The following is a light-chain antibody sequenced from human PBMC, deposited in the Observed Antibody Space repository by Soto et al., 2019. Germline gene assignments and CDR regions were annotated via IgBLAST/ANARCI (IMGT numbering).Light chain of an antibody. V-gene: IGKV3-15*01. CDR1: QSVRSS. Sequence: EIVMTQSPATLSVSPGERATIPCRASQSVRSSLAWYQQKPGQAPRLLIYGASTRATGIPARFSGSGYGTEFTLTISSLQSEDFAAYYCQQYHNWPLTFGGGTKVDIK. CDR3: QQYHNWPLT. CDR2: GAS. J-gene: IGKJ4*01.